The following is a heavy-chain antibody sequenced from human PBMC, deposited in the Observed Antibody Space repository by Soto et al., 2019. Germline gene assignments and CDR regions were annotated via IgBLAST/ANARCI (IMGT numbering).Heavy chain of an antibody. D-gene: IGHD5-12*01. CDR3: ARDRGWISDV. Sequence: EVQLVESGGGLVKPGGSLSLSCAASGFTFSSYSMNWVRQAPGKGLEWVSSISSSSSSIYYADSVKGRFTISRDNAKNSLYLQMNSLRAEDTAVYYCARDRGWISDVWGQGTTVTVSS. CDR2: ISSSSSSI. J-gene: IGHJ6*02. V-gene: IGHV3-21*01. CDR1: GFTFSSYS.